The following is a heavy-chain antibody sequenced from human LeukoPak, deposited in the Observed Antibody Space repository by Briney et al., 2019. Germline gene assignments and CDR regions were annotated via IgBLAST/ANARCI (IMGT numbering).Heavy chain of an antibody. J-gene: IGHJ4*02. CDR2: ISGSGDNT. CDR3: AKDGGLWVSAHWGDS. V-gene: IGHV3-23*01. D-gene: IGHD7-27*01. CDR1: GFTFSSYA. Sequence: GGSLRLSCAASGFTFSSYAMSWVRQAPGKGLEWVSGISGSGDNTYYADSVKGRFTVSRDNSKNTLFLQMNSLRAEDTAVYYCAKDGGLWVSAHWGDSWGRGTLVTVSS.